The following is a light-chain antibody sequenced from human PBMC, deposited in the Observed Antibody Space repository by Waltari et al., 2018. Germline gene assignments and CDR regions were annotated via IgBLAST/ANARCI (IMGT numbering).Light chain of an antibody. CDR2: VNSDGSH. V-gene: IGLV4-69*01. CDR1: SGHSNNL. CDR3: QSGGHGTWV. J-gene: IGLJ3*02. Sequence: QLVLTQSPSASASLGASVKLTCTLSSGHSNNLIAWLQQQPEKGPRYLMKVNSDGSHSKGDEIPDRFSGSSSGAERYLTISSLQSEDEADYYCQSGGHGTWVFGGGTKLTVL.